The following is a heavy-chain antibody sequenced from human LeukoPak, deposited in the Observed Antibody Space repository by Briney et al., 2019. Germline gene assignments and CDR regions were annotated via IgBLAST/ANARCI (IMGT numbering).Heavy chain of an antibody. D-gene: IGHD5-24*01. J-gene: IGHJ4*02. CDR1: GFTFSSYE. Sequence: GGSLRLSCAASGFTFSSYEMNWVRQAPGKGLKWVSYISSSGSTIYYADSVKGRFTISRDNAKNSLYLQMNSLRAEDTAVYYCARAEWLQWGNVGYFDYWGQGTLVTVSS. V-gene: IGHV3-48*03. CDR3: ARAEWLQWGNVGYFDY. CDR2: ISSSGSTI.